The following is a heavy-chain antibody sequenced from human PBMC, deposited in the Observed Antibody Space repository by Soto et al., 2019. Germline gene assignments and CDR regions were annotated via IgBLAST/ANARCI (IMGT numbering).Heavy chain of an antibody. CDR2: IYSGGST. V-gene: IGHV3-66*01. J-gene: IGHJ5*02. D-gene: IGHD2-8*01. CDR3: ARDDGYCTNGVCYNWFDP. CDR1: GFTVSSNY. Sequence: GSLRLSCAASGFTVSSNYMSWVRQAPGKGLEWVSVIYSGGSTYYADSVKGRFTISRDNSKNTLYLQMNSLRAEDTAVYYCARDDGYCTNGVCYNWFDPWGQGTLVTVSS.